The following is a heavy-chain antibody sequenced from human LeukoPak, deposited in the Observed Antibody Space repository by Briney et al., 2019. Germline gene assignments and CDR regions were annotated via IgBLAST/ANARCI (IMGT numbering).Heavy chain of an antibody. CDR3: ARPGGAFDI. V-gene: IGHV3-9*01. Sequence: GGSLRLSCAASGFTFDDYAMHWVRQAPGRGLEWVSGISWNSGSIGYADSVKGRFTISRDNAKNSLYLQPNSLRAEDTALYYCARPGGAFDIWGQGTMVTVSS. J-gene: IGHJ3*02. CDR2: ISWNSGSI. CDR1: GFTFDDYA.